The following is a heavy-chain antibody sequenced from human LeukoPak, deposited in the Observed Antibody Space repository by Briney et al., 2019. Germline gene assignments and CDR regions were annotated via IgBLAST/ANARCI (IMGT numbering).Heavy chain of an antibody. Sequence: PGGSLRLSCAASGFTFDDYAMYWVRQAPGKGLEWVSGISWNSGSIGYADSVKGRFTISRDNARNSLYLQMNSLRVEDTALYYCVKDNYASGNQGNAFDIWGQGTMVTVSS. D-gene: IGHD3-10*01. CDR1: GFTFDDYA. CDR2: ISWNSGSI. J-gene: IGHJ3*02. V-gene: IGHV3-9*01. CDR3: VKDNYASGNQGNAFDI.